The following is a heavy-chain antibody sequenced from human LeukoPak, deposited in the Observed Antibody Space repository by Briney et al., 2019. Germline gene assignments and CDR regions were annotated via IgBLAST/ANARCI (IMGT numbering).Heavy chain of an antibody. Sequence: AETLSLTCDVYGGSLSGYYWSWIRQPPGKRLEWIGEINHGGHTKYNPSLKSRVAMSVDTSKNQFSLNLGSVTAADTAVYYCVRGLYSRDAGYWGQGTLVTVSS. CDR1: GGSLSGYY. J-gene: IGHJ4*02. CDR3: VRGLYSRDAGY. CDR2: INHGGHT. V-gene: IGHV4-34*01. D-gene: IGHD4-11*01.